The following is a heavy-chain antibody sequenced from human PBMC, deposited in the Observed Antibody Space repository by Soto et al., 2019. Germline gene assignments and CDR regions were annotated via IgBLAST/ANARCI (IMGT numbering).Heavy chain of an antibody. CDR3: ARGELDRTIDC. CDR1: GFIFSNYA. CDR2: ISGSGGST. J-gene: IGHJ4*02. Sequence: GGSLRLSCVASGFIFSNYAISWLRQGPGKGLEWVSAISGSGGSTYYADSVKGRFTISRDNSKNTVYLQMNSLRDEDTAVYYCARGELDRTIDCWGQGTLVTVSS. V-gene: IGHV3-23*01. D-gene: IGHD1-26*01.